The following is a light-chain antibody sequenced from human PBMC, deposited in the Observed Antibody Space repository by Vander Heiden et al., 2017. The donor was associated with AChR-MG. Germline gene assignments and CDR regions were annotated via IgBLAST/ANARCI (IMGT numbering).Light chain of an antibody. V-gene: IGKV3-11*01. J-gene: IGKJ5*01. Sequence: EIVLTQSPATLSLSPGERATLSFRASQSVSSYLAWYQQKPGQAPRLLIYDASNRATGIPARFSGSGSGTDFTLTISSLEPEDFAVYYCRQRSNWPPSITFGQGTRLEIK. CDR3: RQRSNWPPSIT. CDR2: DAS. CDR1: QSVSSY.